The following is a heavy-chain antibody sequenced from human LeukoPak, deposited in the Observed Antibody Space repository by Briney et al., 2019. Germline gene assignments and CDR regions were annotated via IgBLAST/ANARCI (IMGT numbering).Heavy chain of an antibody. J-gene: IGHJ4*02. CDR3: ARDVDY. V-gene: IGHV4-38-2*02. Sequence: SDTLSLTCTVSGYSISSGYFWGWIRQPPGKGLEWIGSIYHSGRTYYNSSLKSRVTISVDTSKNQFSLKLSSVTAADTAVYYCARDVDYWGQGTLVTVSS. CDR2: IYHSGRT. CDR1: GYSISSGYF.